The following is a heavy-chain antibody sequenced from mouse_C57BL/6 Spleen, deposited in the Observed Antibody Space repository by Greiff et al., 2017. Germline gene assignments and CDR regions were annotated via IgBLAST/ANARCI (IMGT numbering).Heavy chain of an antibody. D-gene: IGHD3-2*02. CDR3: ARRGYDYAMDY. CDR2: ISYDGNN. V-gene: IGHV3-6*01. Sequence: DVQLQESGPGLVKPSQSLSLTCSVTGYSITSGYYWNWIRQFPGNKLEWMGYISYDGNNNYNPSLKNRISITRDTSKNQFFLKLNSVTTEDTATYYCARRGYDYAMDYWGQGTSVTVSS. J-gene: IGHJ4*01. CDR1: GYSITSGYY.